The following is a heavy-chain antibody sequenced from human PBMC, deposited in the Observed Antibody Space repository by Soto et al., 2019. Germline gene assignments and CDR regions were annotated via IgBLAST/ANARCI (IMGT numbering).Heavy chain of an antibody. D-gene: IGHD1-26*01. CDR1: GFTFSSYS. Sequence: PGVSLRLSCAASGFTFSSYSMSWVRQAPGKGLEWVSAISGSGGSTYYADSVKGRFTISRDNSKNTLYLQMNSLRAEDTAVYYCAKVPCCGSYYRVFAYWGQGTLVTVSS. CDR2: ISGSGGST. J-gene: IGHJ4*02. CDR3: AKVPCCGSYYRVFAY. V-gene: IGHV3-23*01.